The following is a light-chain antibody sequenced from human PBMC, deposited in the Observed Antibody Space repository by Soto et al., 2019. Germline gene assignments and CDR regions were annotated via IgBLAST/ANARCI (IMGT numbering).Light chain of an antibody. CDR3: CSSAGTYTVI. Sequence: QSALTQPPSMSGSPGQSITISCTGAGSNVGAYNYVSWFQHHPGKVPRLLISDVSHRPSGVPDRFSGSKSGNTASLTISRLQPEDEADYYCCSSAGTYTVIFGGGTKLTVL. CDR2: DVS. V-gene: IGLV2-11*01. CDR1: GSNVGAYNY. J-gene: IGLJ2*01.